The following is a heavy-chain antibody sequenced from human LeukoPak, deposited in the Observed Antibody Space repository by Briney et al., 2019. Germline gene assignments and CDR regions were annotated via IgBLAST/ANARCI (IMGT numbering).Heavy chain of an antibody. CDR2: IYYSGST. D-gene: IGHD4-17*01. J-gene: IGHJ6*02. CDR3: ARGDGVTRSVALYYGMDV. V-gene: IGHV4-59*01. Sequence: SETLSLTCAVYGGSFSGYYWSWIRQPPGKGLEWIGYIYYSGSTNYNPSLKSRVTISVDTSKNQFSLKLSSVTAADTAVYYCARGDGVTRSVALYYGMDVWGQGTTVTVSS. CDR1: GGSFSGYY.